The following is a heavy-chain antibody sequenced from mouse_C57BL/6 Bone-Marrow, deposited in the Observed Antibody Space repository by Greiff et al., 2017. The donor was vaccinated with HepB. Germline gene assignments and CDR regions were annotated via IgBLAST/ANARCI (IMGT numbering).Heavy chain of an antibody. V-gene: IGHV1-81*01. D-gene: IGHD1-1*01. CDR2: IYPRSGNT. CDR3: ARYGSSLFAY. CDR1: GYTFTSYG. Sequence: VQLQQSGAELARPGASVKLSCKASGYTFTSYGISWVKQRTGQGLEWIGEIYPRSGNTYYNEKFKGKATLTADKSSSTAYMELRSLTSEDSAVYFCARYGSSLFAYWGQGTLVTVSA. J-gene: IGHJ3*01.